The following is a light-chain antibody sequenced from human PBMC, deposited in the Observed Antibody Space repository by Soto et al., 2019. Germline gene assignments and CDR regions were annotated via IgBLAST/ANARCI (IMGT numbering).Light chain of an antibody. V-gene: IGKV3-15*01. J-gene: IGKJ1*01. CDR1: QSVSSN. CDR2: GAS. Sequence: EIAMTQSPATLSLSPWEIATLSCRASQSVSSNLAWYQQKPGQAPRLLIYGASTRATGVPARFSGSGSGTEFTLTISSLQTEDFAVYYCHQYKNWPPWTFGQGTKV. CDR3: HQYKNWPPWT.